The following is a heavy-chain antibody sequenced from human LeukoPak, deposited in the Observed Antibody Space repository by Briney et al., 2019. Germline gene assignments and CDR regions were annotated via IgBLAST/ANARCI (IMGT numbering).Heavy chain of an antibody. CDR2: ISSSGSTI. Sequence: GGSLRLSCAASGFTFSDYYMSWIRQAPGKGLEWVSYISSSGSTIYYADSVKGRFTISRDNAKNPLYLQMNSLRAEDTAVYYCARGWGSGSYYEYYFDYWGQGTLVTVSS. CDR1: GFTFSDYY. J-gene: IGHJ4*02. D-gene: IGHD3-10*01. CDR3: ARGWGSGSYYEYYFDY. V-gene: IGHV3-11*01.